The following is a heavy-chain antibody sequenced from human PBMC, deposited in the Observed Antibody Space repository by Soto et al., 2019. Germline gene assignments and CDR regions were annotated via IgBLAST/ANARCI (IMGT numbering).Heavy chain of an antibody. CDR3: AKDDSGAADI. CDR1: GGSISSYS. D-gene: IGHD3-16*01. V-gene: IGHV4-4*07. CDR2: VDTTGGT. J-gene: IGHJ3*02. Sequence: QVQLQESGPGLVEPSETLSLTCTVSGGSISSYSWNWIRQPAGKGLEWIGRVDTTGGTNYIPSLKSRVPMSVDTSKNHFPRTLRFVTAADTAVYFWAKDDSGAADIWGQGTMGTVS.